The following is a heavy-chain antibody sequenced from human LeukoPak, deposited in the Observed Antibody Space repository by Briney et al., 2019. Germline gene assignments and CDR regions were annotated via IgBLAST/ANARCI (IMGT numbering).Heavy chain of an antibody. J-gene: IGHJ4*02. CDR2: IYHSGST. Sequence: PSGTLSLTCAVSGGSISSSNWWSWVRQPPGKGREWSGEIYHSGSTNYNPSLKSRVTISVDKSKNQFSLKLSSVTAADTAVYYCARSIAAAGKVFDYWGQGTLVTVSS. D-gene: IGHD6-13*01. CDR1: GGSISSSNW. CDR3: ARSIAAAGKVFDY. V-gene: IGHV4-4*02.